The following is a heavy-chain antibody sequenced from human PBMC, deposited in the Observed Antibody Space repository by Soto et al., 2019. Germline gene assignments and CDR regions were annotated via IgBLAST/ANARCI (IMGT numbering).Heavy chain of an antibody. J-gene: IGHJ5*01. CDR1: GGSISTAGNS. CDR2: IYTSGSM. Sequence: SEALSLTCGVSGGSISTAGNSWGWIRQAPGKTLEWIGYIYTSGSMAYNPSLKTRVTISQDRAKNQFSLKLISVTAADTAVYYCVRGVCRTTYFVGSQWFDPWGQG. V-gene: IGHV4-30-2*01. CDR3: VRGVCRTTYFVGSQWFDP. D-gene: IGHD3-10*02.